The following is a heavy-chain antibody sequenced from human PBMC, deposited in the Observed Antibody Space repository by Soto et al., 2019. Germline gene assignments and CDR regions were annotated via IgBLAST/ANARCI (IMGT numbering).Heavy chain of an antibody. D-gene: IGHD3-10*01. CDR3: ASSSFLRSGDLFHGLDV. Sequence: ASVKVSCKASGYTFTSYAMHWVRQAPGQRLEWMGWINAGNGNTKYSQKFQGRVTITRDTSASTAYMELTSVTAEDTALYFCASSSFLRSGDLFHGLDVWGQGTTVTV. V-gene: IGHV1-3*01. CDR2: INAGNGNT. CDR1: GYTFTSYA. J-gene: IGHJ6*02.